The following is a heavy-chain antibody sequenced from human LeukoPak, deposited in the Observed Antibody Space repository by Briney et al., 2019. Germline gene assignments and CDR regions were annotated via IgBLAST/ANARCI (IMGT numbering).Heavy chain of an antibody. CDR3: ARDGIAVAGTLAFDI. CDR1: GFTFSSYS. D-gene: IGHD6-19*01. CDR2: ISSSSSTI. J-gene: IGHJ3*02. V-gene: IGHV3-48*04. Sequence: GGSLRLSCAASGFTFSSYSMNWVRQAPGKGLEWVSYISSSSSTIYYADSVKGRFTISRDNAKNSLYLQMNSLRAEDTAVYYCARDGIAVAGTLAFDIWGQGTMVTVSS.